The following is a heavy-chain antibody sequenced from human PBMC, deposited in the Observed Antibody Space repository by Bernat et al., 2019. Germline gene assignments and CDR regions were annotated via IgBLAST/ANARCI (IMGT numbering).Heavy chain of an antibody. CDR2: IYTSGST. CDR1: GGSISSGSYY. Sequence: QVQLQESGPGLVKPSQTLSLTCTVSGGSISSGSYYWSWIRQPAGKGLEWIGRIYTSGSTNYNPSLKSRVTISVDTSKNQFSLKLSSVTAADTAVYYCARSPGRITGINWFDPWGQGTLVTVSS. CDR3: ARSPGRITGINWFDP. V-gene: IGHV4-61*02. J-gene: IGHJ5*02. D-gene: IGHD1-20*01.